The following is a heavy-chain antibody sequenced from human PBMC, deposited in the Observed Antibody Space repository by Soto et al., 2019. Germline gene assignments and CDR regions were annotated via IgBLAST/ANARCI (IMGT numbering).Heavy chain of an antibody. CDR2: IWYDGSNK. CDR3: ARELADRLRFLEWLSERGYDAFDI. Sequence: QVQLVESGGGVVQPGRSLRLSCAASGFTFSSYGMHWVRQAPGKGLEWVAVIWYDGSNKYYADSVKGRFTISRDNSKNTLYLQMNSLRAEDTAVYYCARELADRLRFLEWLSERGYDAFDIWGQGTMVTVSS. J-gene: IGHJ3*02. D-gene: IGHD3-3*01. CDR1: GFTFSSYG. V-gene: IGHV3-33*01.